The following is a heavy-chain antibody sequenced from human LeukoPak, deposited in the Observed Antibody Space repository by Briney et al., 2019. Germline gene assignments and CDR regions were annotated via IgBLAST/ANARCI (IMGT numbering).Heavy chain of an antibody. CDR1: GFTFSSYW. CDR2: IKQDGSEK. J-gene: IGHJ6*02. V-gene: IGHV3-7*01. Sequence: GGFLRLSCAASGFTFSSYWMSWVRQAPGKGLEWVANIKQDGSEKYYVDSVKGRFTISRDNAKNSLYLQMNSLRAEDTAVYYCASRRDSWGYYGMDVWGQGTTVTVSS. CDR3: ASRRDSWGYYGMDV. D-gene: IGHD6-13*01.